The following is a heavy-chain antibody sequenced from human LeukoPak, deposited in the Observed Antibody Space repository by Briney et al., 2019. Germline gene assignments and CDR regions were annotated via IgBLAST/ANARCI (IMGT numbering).Heavy chain of an antibody. CDR1: GFSFSTHW. J-gene: IGHJ4*02. D-gene: IGHD3-22*01. CDR3: GSLTVVARDH. CDR2: INSDGSAT. V-gene: IGHV3-74*01. Sequence: PGGSLRLSCGAFGFSFSTHWMHWVRQAPGKGLVYVAQINSDGSATAYADSVKGRFTISRDNAKNTLYLDMSSLRAEDTAVYYCGSLTVVARDHWGQGTLVTVSS.